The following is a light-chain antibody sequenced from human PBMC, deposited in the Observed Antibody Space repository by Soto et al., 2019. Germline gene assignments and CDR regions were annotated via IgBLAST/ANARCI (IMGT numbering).Light chain of an antibody. CDR1: QSVSTSN. CDR2: GTS. V-gene: IGKV3-20*01. CDR3: QQFDYSLWT. Sequence: ETVLTQSPGTLSLSPGERATLSCRASQSVSTSNLAWYQQRPGQAPRLLIYGTSSRATGIPDRFSGSGSGTDFTLTISRLEPEDFAVYYCQQFDYSLWTFGQGPKVEIK. J-gene: IGKJ1*01.